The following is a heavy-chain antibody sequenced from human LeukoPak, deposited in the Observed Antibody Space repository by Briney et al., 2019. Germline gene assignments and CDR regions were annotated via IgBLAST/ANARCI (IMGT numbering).Heavy chain of an antibody. V-gene: IGHV3-15*01. D-gene: IGHD3-22*01. Sequence: PGGSLRLSCTASGFTFNNAWLTWVRQAPGKGLEWVGRIKSKTDGGTTEYAAPVKGRFTISRDDSKNVLFLQMNSLKTEDTAVYSCTTEATLYYFDSSSYHYWGQGTLVTVSS. J-gene: IGHJ4*02. CDR2: IKSKTDGGTT. CDR1: GFTFNNAW. CDR3: TTEATLYYFDSSSYHY.